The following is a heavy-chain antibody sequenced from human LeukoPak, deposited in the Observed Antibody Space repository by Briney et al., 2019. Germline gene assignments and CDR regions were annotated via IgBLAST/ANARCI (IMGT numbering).Heavy chain of an antibody. CDR1: GGTFSSYA. D-gene: IGHD6-19*01. CDR2: IIPILGIA. Sequence: ASVKVSCRASGGTFSSYAISWVRQAPGQGLEWMGRIIPILGIANYAQKFQGRVTITADKSTSTAYMELSSLRSEGTAVYYCARDRESVAGSLNWFDPWGQGTLVTVSS. J-gene: IGHJ5*02. CDR3: ARDRESVAGSLNWFDP. V-gene: IGHV1-69*04.